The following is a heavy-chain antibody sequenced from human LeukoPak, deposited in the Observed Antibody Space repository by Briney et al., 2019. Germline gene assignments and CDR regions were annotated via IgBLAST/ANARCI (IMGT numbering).Heavy chain of an antibody. CDR1: GFTVSSNY. J-gene: IGHJ4*02. CDR3: ARVRSSSWYDY. D-gene: IGHD6-13*01. Sequence: TGGSLRLSCAASGFTVSSNYMSWVRQAPGKGLEWVSVIYSGGSTYYADSVKGRFTISRDNSKNTLYLQMNSLRAEDTAVYYCARVRSSSWYDYWGQGTLVTVSS. V-gene: IGHV3-53*01. CDR2: IYSGGST.